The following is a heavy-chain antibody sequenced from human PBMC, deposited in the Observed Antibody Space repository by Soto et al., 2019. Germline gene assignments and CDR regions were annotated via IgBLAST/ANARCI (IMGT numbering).Heavy chain of an antibody. V-gene: IGHV1-46*03. CDR1: GYTFTGYY. Sequence: ASVKVSCKASGYTFTGYYMHWVRQAPGQGLEWMGIINPSGGSTSYAQKFQGRVAMTRDTSTSTVYMELSSLRSEDTAVYYCARELITMIVVVPDAFDIWGQGTMVTVSS. CDR3: ARELITMIVVVPDAFDI. J-gene: IGHJ3*02. CDR2: INPSGGST. D-gene: IGHD3-22*01.